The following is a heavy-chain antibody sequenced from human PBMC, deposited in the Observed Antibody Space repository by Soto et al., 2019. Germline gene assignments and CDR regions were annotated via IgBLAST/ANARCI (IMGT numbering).Heavy chain of an antibody. CDR3: ARGNYDFWSGFSPPVFDY. CDR1: GFTFGDYY. V-gene: IGHV3-11*01. D-gene: IGHD3-3*01. CDR2: ISSSGSTI. Sequence: PGGSLRLSWAASGFTFGDYYMIRIRQAPRKGLEWVSYISSSGSTIYYADSVKGRFTISRDNAKNSLYLQMNSLRAEDTAVYYCARGNYDFWSGFSPPVFDYWGQGTLVTVSS. J-gene: IGHJ4*02.